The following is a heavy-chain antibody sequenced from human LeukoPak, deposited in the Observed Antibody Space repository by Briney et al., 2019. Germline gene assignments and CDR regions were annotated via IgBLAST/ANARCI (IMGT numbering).Heavy chain of an antibody. CDR2: IDYSGNT. D-gene: IGHD3-22*01. J-gene: IGHJ5*02. Sequence: PSETLSLTCTVSGGSISSSGYCWGWIRQPPGKGLEWIGSIDYSGNTNYNPSLKSRVTIAVDMSKNQFSLKLSSVTAADTAVYYCARVHYYDASDYSTSNWFDPWGQGTLVTVSS. CDR1: GGSISSSGYC. V-gene: IGHV4-39*01. CDR3: ARVHYYDASDYSTSNWFDP.